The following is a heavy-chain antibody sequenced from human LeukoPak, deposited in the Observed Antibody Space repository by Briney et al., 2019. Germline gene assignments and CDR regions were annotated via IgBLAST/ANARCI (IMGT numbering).Heavy chain of an antibody. V-gene: IGHV3-21*01. CDR1: GFTFSSYR. CDR3: ARSRIAARRTDFDY. CDR2: ISSSSSYI. D-gene: IGHD6-6*01. Sequence: GGSLRLSCAASGFTFSSYRMNWVRQAPGKGLEWVSSISSSSSYIYYADSVKGRFTISRDNAKNSLYLQMNSLRAEDTAVYYCARSRIAARRTDFDYWGQGTLVTVSS. J-gene: IGHJ4*02.